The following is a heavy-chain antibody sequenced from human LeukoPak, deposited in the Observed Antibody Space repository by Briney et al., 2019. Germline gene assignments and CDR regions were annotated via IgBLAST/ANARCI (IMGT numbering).Heavy chain of an antibody. D-gene: IGHD6-13*01. CDR2: IYYSGST. Sequence: PSETLSLTCTVSGGSVSSGSYYWNWTRQPPGKGLEWIGYIYYSGSTNYNPSLNSRVTISLDTSKNQFSLKLSSVTAADTAVFYCARGYSSIRGWFDPWGQGTPVTVSS. J-gene: IGHJ5*02. CDR1: GGSVSSGSYY. CDR3: ARGYSSIRGWFDP. V-gene: IGHV4-61*01.